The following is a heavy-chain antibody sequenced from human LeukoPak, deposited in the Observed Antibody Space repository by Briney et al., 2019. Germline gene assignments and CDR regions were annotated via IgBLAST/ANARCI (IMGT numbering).Heavy chain of an antibody. Sequence: SETLSLTCAVSGYSISSGYYWGWIRQPPGKGLEWIGSIYHSGSTYYNPSLKSRVTISVDTSKNQFSLKLSSETAADTAVYYCARVGSGYDLFDYWGQGTLVTVSS. V-gene: IGHV4-38-2*01. CDR2: IYHSGST. J-gene: IGHJ4*02. CDR1: GYSISSGYY. D-gene: IGHD5-12*01. CDR3: ARVGSGYDLFDY.